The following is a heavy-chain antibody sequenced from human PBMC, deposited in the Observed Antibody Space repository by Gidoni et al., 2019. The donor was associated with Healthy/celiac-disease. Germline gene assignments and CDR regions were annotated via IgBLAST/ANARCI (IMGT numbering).Heavy chain of an antibody. CDR1: GFTFSNAW. J-gene: IGHJ6*02. CDR3: TTFFGQAAAAPGDDYGMDV. V-gene: IGHV3-15*01. D-gene: IGHD6-13*01. Sequence: EVQLVESGGGLVKPGGSLRLSCAASGFTFSNAWMSWVRQAPGKGLEWVGRIKSKTDGGTTDYAAPVKGRFTISRDDSKNTLYLQMNSLKTEDTAVYYCTTFFGQAAAAPGDDYGMDVWGQGTTVTVSS. CDR2: IKSKTDGGTT.